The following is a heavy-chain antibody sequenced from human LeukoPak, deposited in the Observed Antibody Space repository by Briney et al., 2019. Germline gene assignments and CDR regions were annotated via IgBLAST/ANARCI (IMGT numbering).Heavy chain of an antibody. CDR3: ARNNWGIDY. CDR2: IDSFGNTM. J-gene: IGHJ4*02. V-gene: IGHV3-74*01. CDR1: GFTFSSHW. Sequence: GGSLRLSCEASGFTFSSHWMHWVRQDPGRGLLWVSRIDSFGNTMGYADFVKGRFIISRDNAKNTLYPEVNSLREEDTAVYYCARNNWGIDYWGRGALVTVSS. D-gene: IGHD7-27*01.